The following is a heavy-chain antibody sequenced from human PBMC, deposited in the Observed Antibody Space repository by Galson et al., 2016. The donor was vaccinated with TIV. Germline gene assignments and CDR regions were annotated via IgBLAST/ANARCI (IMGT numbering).Heavy chain of an antibody. J-gene: IGHJ4*02. Sequence: QSGAEVKKPGESLRISCKASGYSFTNYRITWVRQMPGKGLEWMGKIDPSDSYTNYSPSLQGHVTISVDKSIRTAYLQWSSLKASDTAIYYCAGFNRVADNHLDYWGQGTLVTVSS. CDR3: AGFNRVADNHLDY. CDR1: GYSFTNYR. V-gene: IGHV5-10-1*01. D-gene: IGHD6-19*01. CDR2: IDPSDSYT.